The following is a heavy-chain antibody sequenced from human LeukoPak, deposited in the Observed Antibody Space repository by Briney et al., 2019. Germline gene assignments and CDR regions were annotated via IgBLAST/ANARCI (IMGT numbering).Heavy chain of an antibody. D-gene: IGHD3-3*02. CDR3: ARQRADRIFGVVMGFGLDY. CDR1: GGSISSYY. J-gene: IGHJ4*02. V-gene: IGHV4-59*12. Sequence: SETLSPTCTVSGGSISSYYWSWIRQPPGKGLEWIWYIYYTGSANYNPSLKSRVTMSVDTSKNQFSLKLSSVTAADTAVYYCARQRADRIFGVVMGFGLDYWGRGTLVTVSS. CDR2: IYYTGSA.